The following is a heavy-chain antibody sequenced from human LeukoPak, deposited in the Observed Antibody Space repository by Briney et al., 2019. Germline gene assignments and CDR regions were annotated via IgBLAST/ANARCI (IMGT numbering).Heavy chain of an antibody. D-gene: IGHD6-19*01. CDR2: ISYDGSNK. Sequence: GRSLRLSCAASGFTFSSYAMHWVRQAPGKGLEWVAVISYDGSNKYYADSVKGRFTISRDNSKNTLYLQMNSLRAKDTAVYYCARGASGWYSDYWGQGTLVTVSS. J-gene: IGHJ4*02. CDR1: GFTFSSYA. CDR3: ARGASGWYSDY. V-gene: IGHV3-30-3*01.